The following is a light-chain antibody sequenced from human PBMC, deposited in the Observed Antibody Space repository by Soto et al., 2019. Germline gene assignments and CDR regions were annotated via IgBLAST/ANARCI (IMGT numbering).Light chain of an antibody. Sequence: EIVMTQSPATLSVSPGEGATLSCRASQRVSSNLAWYPQKPGQAPRLLIYGASTRATGIPARFSGSGSGTAFTLTISSLQSEDFAVYYCQQYNNLPPLTFGGGTKVEIK. CDR2: GAS. J-gene: IGKJ4*01. V-gene: IGKV3-15*01. CDR1: QRVSSN. CDR3: QQYNNLPPLT.